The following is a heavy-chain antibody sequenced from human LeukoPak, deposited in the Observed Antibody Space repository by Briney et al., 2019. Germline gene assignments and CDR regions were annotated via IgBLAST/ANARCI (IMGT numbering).Heavy chain of an antibody. J-gene: IGHJ3*02. V-gene: IGHV4-39*07. Sequence: SETLSLTCTVSGGSISSSSYYWGWIRQPPGKGLEWIGSIYYSGSTYYNPSLKSRVTISVDTSKNQFSLKLSSVTAADTAVYYCARVYRGAARSLAFDIWGQGTMVTVSS. CDR2: IYYSGST. CDR3: ARVYRGAARSLAFDI. CDR1: GGSISSSSYY. D-gene: IGHD1-26*01.